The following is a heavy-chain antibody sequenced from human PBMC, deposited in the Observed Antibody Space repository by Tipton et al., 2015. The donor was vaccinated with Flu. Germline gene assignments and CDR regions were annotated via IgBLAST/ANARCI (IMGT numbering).Heavy chain of an antibody. CDR2: IYRGGNT. V-gene: IGHV3-53*01. CDR1: GFTVSSNH. D-gene: IGHD2-15*01. J-gene: IGHJ6*02. CDR3: ARVGSRLNSYGMDV. Sequence: VQLVQSGGGLIQPGGSLRLSCATSGFTVSSNHMSWVRQAPGKRPECVSVIYRGGNTYYADSVKDRFTISRDNSKDTLYLQMNSLRAEDTAVYYCARVGSRLNSYGMDVWGQGTTVTVSS.